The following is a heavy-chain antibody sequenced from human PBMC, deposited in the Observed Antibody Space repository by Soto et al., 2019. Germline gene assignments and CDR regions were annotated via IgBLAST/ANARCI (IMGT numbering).Heavy chain of an antibody. CDR1: GGTFSSYA. V-gene: IGHV1-69*13. J-gene: IGHJ6*02. D-gene: IGHD6-13*01. CDR2: IIPIFGTA. CDR3: ARARRYSSSWLILEETYYYYGMDV. Sequence: ASVKVSCKASGGTFSSYAISWVRQAPGQGLEWMGGIIPIFGTANYAQKFQGRVTITADESTSTAYMELSSLRSEDTAVYYCARARRYSSSWLILEETYYYYGMDVWGQGTTVTVSS.